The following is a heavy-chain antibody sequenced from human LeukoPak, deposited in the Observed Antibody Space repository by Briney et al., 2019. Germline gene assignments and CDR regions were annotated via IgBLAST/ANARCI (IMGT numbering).Heavy chain of an antibody. CDR3: AKDGHYDSSGD. CDR2: ISGSGHNT. J-gene: IGHJ4*02. D-gene: IGHD3-22*01. V-gene: IGHV3-23*01. Sequence: PGGSLRLSCAASGFTFSNYGMTWVRQAPGKGLEWVSTISGSGHNTYSVDSVKGRFTISRDNSKNTPYLQMDSLRADDTAVYYCAKDGHYDSSGDWGQGTLVTVSS. CDR1: GFTFSNYG.